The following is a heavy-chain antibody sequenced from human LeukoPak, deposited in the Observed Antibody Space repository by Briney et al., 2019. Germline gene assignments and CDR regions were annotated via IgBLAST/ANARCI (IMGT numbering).Heavy chain of an antibody. Sequence: ASVKVSCKASGYTFTNYGISWVRQAPGQGLEWMGWISGYNGHTNYAQKFQGRVTMTTDTSTNMVYMELRSLRSDDTAVYYCARGSTHRYYYDSSGYYRGAFDYWGQGTLVTVS. CDR2: ISGYNGHT. CDR1: GYTFTNYG. D-gene: IGHD3-22*01. J-gene: IGHJ4*02. V-gene: IGHV1-18*01. CDR3: ARGSTHRYYYDSSGYYRGAFDY.